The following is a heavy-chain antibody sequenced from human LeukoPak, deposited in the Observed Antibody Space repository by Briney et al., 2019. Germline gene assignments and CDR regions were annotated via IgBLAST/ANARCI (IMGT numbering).Heavy chain of an antibody. D-gene: IGHD2-2*01. J-gene: IGHJ6*02. Sequence: PSETLSLTCTVSGGSISSYYWSWIRQPPGKGLEWIGYIFSGGSTNYDPSLKSRTTISLDTSKSQFSLTVSSATAADTAVYYCARGVCTSSYCYAGDYGMDVWGQGTTVTVSS. CDR1: GGSISSYY. CDR3: ARGVCTSSYCYAGDYGMDV. V-gene: IGHV4-59*08. CDR2: IFSGGST.